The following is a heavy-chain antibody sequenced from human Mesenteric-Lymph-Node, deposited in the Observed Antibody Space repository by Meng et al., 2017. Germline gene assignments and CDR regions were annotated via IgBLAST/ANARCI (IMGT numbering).Heavy chain of an antibody. CDR1: GYTFTGYY. CDR3: AREPPENYYFDY. V-gene: IGHV1-2*02. J-gene: IGHJ4*02. Sequence: ASVKVSCKASGYTFTGYYMHWVRQAPGQGLEWMGWINPNSGGTNYAQKFQGRVTMTRDTSTSTVYMELSSLTSEDTAVYYCAREPPENYYFDYWGQGTLVTVSS. CDR2: INPNSGGT. D-gene: IGHD1-14*01.